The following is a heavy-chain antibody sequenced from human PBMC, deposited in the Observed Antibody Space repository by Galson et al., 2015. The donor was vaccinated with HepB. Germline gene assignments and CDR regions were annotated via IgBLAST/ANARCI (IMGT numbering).Heavy chain of an antibody. D-gene: IGHD3-3*01. V-gene: IGHV4-39*01. Sequence: TLSLTCTVSGGSISSSSYYWGWIRQPPGKGLEWIGSIYYSGSTYYNPSLKSRVTISVDTSKNQFSLKLSSVTAADTAVYYCARHRITIFGVVTLGRFGWFDPWGQGTLVTVSS. CDR2: IYYSGST. J-gene: IGHJ5*02. CDR1: GGSISSSSYY. CDR3: ARHRITIFGVVTLGRFGWFDP.